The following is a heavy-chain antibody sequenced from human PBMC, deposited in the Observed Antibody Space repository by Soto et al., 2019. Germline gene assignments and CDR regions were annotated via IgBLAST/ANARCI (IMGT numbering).Heavy chain of an antibody. CDR1: GGSVNNRTYY. V-gene: IGHV4-61*01. CDR2: VYYSGTT. J-gene: IGHJ4*02. Sequence: QVQLQESGPGLLKPSETLSLTCSVSGGSVNNRTYYWSWIRQPPGKRLEWIGYVYYSGTTNYNPSLKSRVSITVDTSKNQCPLSLSSVTAADTALYFCARTTAVPNTLRSRYYFDYWGQGTLVTVSS. D-gene: IGHD1-1*01. CDR3: ARTTAVPNTLRSRYYFDY.